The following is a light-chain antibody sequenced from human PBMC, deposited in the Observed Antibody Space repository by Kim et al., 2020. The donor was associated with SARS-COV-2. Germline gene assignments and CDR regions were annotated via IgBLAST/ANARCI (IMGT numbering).Light chain of an antibody. CDR2: DVS. V-gene: IGLV2-14*03. J-gene: IGLJ1*01. Sequence: QSALTQPASVSGSPGQSITISCTGTSSDVGGFHYVSWYQQHPGKAPKLIIYDVSRRSSGVSGRFSGSKSGNVASLTIPGLQAEDEADYYCISYSSSSTLYVFGSGTKVTVL. CDR1: SSDVGGFHY. CDR3: ISYSSSSTLYV.